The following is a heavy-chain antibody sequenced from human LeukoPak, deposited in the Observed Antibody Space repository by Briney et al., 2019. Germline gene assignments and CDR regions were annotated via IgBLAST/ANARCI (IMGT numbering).Heavy chain of an antibody. CDR3: AKDLNWGGR. CDR1: GFTFNNYA. CDR2: ISESGDTT. Sequence: GGSLRLSCAASGFTFNNYAMSWVRQAPGKGLEWVSLISESGDTTYYADSVKGRFTISRDNSKNTLYLQMNSLRAEDTAVYYCAKDLNWGGRWGQGTLVTVSS. V-gene: IGHV3-23*01. D-gene: IGHD7-27*01. J-gene: IGHJ4*02.